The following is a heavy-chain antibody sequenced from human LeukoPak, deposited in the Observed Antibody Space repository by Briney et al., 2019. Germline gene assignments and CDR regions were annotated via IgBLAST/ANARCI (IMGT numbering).Heavy chain of an antibody. D-gene: IGHD6-13*01. J-gene: IGHJ6*03. V-gene: IGHV1-2*02. CDR3: ASQIAAAGTKGYYYYYINV. CDR2: INPKNGGT. Sequence: ASVKVSCKASGYSFTGYYIHWVRQAPGQGLEWMGWINPKNGGTNSAQKFQGRVTMTRDTSITTAYMEVSRLRSDDTAVYYCASQIAAAGTKGYYYYYINVWGKGTTVIVSS. CDR1: GYSFTGYY.